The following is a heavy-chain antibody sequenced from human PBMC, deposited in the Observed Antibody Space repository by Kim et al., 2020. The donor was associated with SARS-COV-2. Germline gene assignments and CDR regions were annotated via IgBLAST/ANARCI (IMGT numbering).Heavy chain of an antibody. J-gene: IGHJ6*02. CDR3: ARSPYCTNGVCPKDWSYYYYGMDV. Sequence: SETLSLTCTVSGGSISSGSYYWSWIRQPAGKGLEWIGRIYTSGSTNYNPSLKSRVTISVDTSKNQFSLKLSSVTAADTAVYYCARSPYCTNGVCPKDWSYYYYGMDVWGQGTTVTVSS. CDR2: IYTSGST. CDR1: GGSISSGSYY. V-gene: IGHV4-61*02. D-gene: IGHD2-8*01.